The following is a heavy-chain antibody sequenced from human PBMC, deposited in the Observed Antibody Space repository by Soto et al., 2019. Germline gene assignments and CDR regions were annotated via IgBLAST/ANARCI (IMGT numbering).Heavy chain of an antibody. Sequence: ASVKVSCKASGCTFTSYYMHWVRQAPGQGLEWMGIINPSGGSTSYAQKFQGRVTMTRDTSTSTVYMELSSLGSEDTAVYYCAREQSYGGYGDWGQGTLVTVSS. CDR3: AREQSYGGYGD. V-gene: IGHV1-46*01. D-gene: IGHD5-12*01. CDR2: INPSGGST. J-gene: IGHJ4*02. CDR1: GCTFTSYY.